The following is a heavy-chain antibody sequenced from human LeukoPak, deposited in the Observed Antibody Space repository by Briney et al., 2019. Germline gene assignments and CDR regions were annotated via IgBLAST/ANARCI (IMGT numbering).Heavy chain of an antibody. CDR3: AKGDYYDNYNWFDP. D-gene: IGHD3-22*01. V-gene: IGHV3-21*04. CDR1: GFTFSSYS. J-gene: IGHJ5*02. CDR2: TSSSSSYI. Sequence: GGSLRLSCAASGFTFSSYSMNWVRQAPGKGLEWVSSTSSSSSYIYYADSVKGRFTISRDNSKNTLYLQMNSLRAEDTAVYYCAKGDYYDNYNWFDPWGQGTLVTVSS.